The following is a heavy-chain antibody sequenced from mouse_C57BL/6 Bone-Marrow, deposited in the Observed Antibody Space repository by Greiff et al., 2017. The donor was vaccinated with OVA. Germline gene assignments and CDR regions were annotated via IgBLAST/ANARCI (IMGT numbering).Heavy chain of an antibody. CDR2: INPNNGGT. V-gene: IGHV1-18*01. Sequence: EVMLVESGPELVKPGASVKIPCKASGYTFTDYNMDWVKQSHGKSLEWIGDINPNNGGTIYNQKFKGKATLTVDKSSSTAYMELRSLTSEDTAVYYCARNHYYGSSPLAMDYWGQGTSVTVSS. D-gene: IGHD1-1*01. CDR1: GYTFTDYN. CDR3: ARNHYYGSSPLAMDY. J-gene: IGHJ4*01.